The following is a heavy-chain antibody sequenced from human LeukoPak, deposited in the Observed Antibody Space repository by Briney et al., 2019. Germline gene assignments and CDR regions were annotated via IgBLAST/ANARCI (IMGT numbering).Heavy chain of an antibody. CDR1: GYSFSTYW. CDR2: IYPGDSDT. Sequence: GESLKISCKGSGYSFSTYWIAWVRQMPGKGLEWMGIIYPGDSDTRYSPSFQGQVTISADKSISTAYLQWSSLKASDTAIYYCARRSSGWETFDYWGQGTLVAVSS. J-gene: IGHJ4*02. V-gene: IGHV5-51*01. D-gene: IGHD6-25*01. CDR3: ARRSSGWETFDY.